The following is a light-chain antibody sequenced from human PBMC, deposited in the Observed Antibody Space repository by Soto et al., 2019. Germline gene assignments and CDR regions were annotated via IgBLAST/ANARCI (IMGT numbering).Light chain of an antibody. CDR1: SSNIGTNN. V-gene: IGLV1-44*01. CDR2: SNN. CDR3: AAWDDSLNGWV. J-gene: IGLJ3*02. Sequence: QTVVTQPPSASGTPGQRVTISCSGSSSNIGTNNVAWYQQVPGTAPNLLMFSNNQRPSGVPERFSASKSGTSASLAISGLQSEDEADYYCAAWDDSLNGWVFGGGTKVTVL.